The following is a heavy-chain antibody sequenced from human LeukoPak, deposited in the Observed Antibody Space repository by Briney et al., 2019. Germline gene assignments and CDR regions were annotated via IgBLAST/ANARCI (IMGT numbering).Heavy chain of an antibody. CDR1: GGSFSGYY. D-gene: IGHD3-22*01. CDR2: IFYSGST. J-gene: IGHJ3*02. Sequence: PSETLSLTCAVYGGSFSGYYWGWVRQPPGKALEWIGNIFYSGSTYYSPSLKSRVTISLDASRNQFSLKLNSVTAADTAVYYCAKSNGYGLIDIWGQGTMVTVSS. CDR3: AKSNGYGLIDI. V-gene: IGHV4-34*12.